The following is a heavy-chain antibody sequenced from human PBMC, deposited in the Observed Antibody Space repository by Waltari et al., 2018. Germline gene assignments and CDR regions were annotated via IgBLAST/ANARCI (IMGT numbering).Heavy chain of an antibody. V-gene: IGHV1-8*01. D-gene: IGHD3-16*02. Sequence: QVQLVQSGAEVKKPGASVKVSCKASGYTFTSYDINWVRQATGQGLEWMGWMNPRDGETNCAQKFQDRLTMTRDTSTSTFYMQLTGLKSDDTAVYYCAKLSPDWGQGTLVIVSS. J-gene: IGHJ4*02. CDR2: MNPRDGET. CDR1: GYTFTSYD. CDR3: AKLSPD.